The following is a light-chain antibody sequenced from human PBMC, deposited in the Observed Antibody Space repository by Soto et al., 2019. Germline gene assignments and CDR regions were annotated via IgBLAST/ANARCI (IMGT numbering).Light chain of an antibody. CDR2: AAS. J-gene: IGKJ4*01. Sequence: DVQMTQSPSSVSASVGDRVTISCRASHYIDTWLAWYQKKPGKAPKLLINAASTLQSGVPSRFGGSGSGTDFTLTISSLQPEDFATYYCHQASCFPLTFGGGTKVDVK. CDR3: HQASCFPLT. V-gene: IGKV1-12*01. CDR1: HYIDTW.